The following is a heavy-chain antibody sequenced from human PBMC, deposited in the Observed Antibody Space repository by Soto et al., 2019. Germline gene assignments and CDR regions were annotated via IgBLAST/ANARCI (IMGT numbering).Heavy chain of an antibody. CDR1: GGTFSSYA. Sequence: QVQLVQSGAEVKKPGSSVKVSCKASGGTFSSYAISWVRQAPGQGLEWMGRIIPIFGTANYAQKFQGRVTITADESTSTAYMELSSLRSEDTAVYYCARDIGHYSSIAARGAFDIWGQGTMVTVSS. J-gene: IGHJ3*02. CDR3: ARDIGHYSSIAARGAFDI. V-gene: IGHV1-69*18. CDR2: IIPIFGTA. D-gene: IGHD6-6*01.